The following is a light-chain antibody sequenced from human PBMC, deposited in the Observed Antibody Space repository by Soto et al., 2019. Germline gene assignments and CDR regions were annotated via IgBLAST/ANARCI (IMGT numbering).Light chain of an antibody. J-gene: IGKJ5*01. CDR1: QDISTY. V-gene: IGKV1-33*01. Sequence: DIPMTQSPSSLSASVGDRVTITCQASQDISTYLNWYQQKPGKAPELLVYDVSNLITGVPSRFIGGGSGTDFTFTISRLQPEDIATYFCQQYADIPTTFGQGTRLEI. CDR3: QQYADIPTT. CDR2: DVS.